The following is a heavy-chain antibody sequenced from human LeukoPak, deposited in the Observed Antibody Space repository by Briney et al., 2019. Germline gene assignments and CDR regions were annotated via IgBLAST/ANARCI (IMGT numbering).Heavy chain of an antibody. CDR1: GFTFGSYA. D-gene: IGHD1-7*01. V-gene: IGHV3-30*04. CDR3: ARAGITGTTWSY. CDR2: ISYDGSNK. J-gene: IGHJ4*02. Sequence: GGSLRLSCAASGFTFGSYAMHWVRQAPGKGLEWVAVISYDGSNKYYADSVKGRFTISRDNSKNTLYLQMNSLRAEDTAVYYCARAGITGTTWSYWGQGTLVTDSS.